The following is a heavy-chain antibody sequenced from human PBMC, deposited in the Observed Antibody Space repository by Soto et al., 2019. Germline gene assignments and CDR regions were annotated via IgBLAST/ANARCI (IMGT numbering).Heavy chain of an antibody. D-gene: IGHD1-1*01. J-gene: IGHJ6*02. CDR3: ARDRYNWNDQSYYYGMDV. Sequence: ASVKVSCKASGYTFTSYGISWVRQANGQGLGWMGWISAYNGNTNYAQKLQGRVTMTTDTSTSTAYMELRSLRSDDTAVYYCARDRYNWNDQSYYYGMDVWGQGTTVTVSS. V-gene: IGHV1-18*01. CDR1: GYTFTSYG. CDR2: ISAYNGNT.